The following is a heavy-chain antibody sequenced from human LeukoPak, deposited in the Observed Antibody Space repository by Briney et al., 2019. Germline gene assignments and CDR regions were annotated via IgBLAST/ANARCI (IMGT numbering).Heavy chain of an antibody. D-gene: IGHD4-11*01. J-gene: IGHJ4*02. CDR2: IKQDGSEK. CDR3: AKDGTTVTTSSGS. CDR1: GFTFSSYW. V-gene: IGHV3-7*03. Sequence: PGGSLRLSCAASGFTFSSYWMSWVRQAPGKGLEWVANIKQDGSEKYYVDSVKGRFTISRDNAKNSLYLQMNSLRAEDTAVYYCAKDGTTVTTSSGSWGQGTLVTVSS.